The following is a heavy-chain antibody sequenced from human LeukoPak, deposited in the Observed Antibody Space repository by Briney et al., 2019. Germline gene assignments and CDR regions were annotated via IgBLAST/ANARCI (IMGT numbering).Heavy chain of an antibody. Sequence: GGSLRLSCAASGFTFSNYWMHWVRQTPGKGLVWVSRINSDASVTTYADSVKGRFTISRDNAKNTLYLQMNSLRAEDTAVYYCAKNYEGFDYWGQGTLVTVSS. D-gene: IGHD1-7*01. CDR1: GFTFSNYW. J-gene: IGHJ4*02. CDR3: AKNYEGFDY. V-gene: IGHV3-74*01. CDR2: INSDASVT.